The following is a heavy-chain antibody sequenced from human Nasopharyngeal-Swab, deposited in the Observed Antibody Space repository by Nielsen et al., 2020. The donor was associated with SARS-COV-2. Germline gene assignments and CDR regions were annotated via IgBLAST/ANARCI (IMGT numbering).Heavy chain of an antibody. CDR1: GFIFSASA. CDR3: TTDFYFDY. V-gene: IGHV3-73*01. Sequence: GESLKISCAASGFIFSASAIHWVRQASGKELEWVGRIGDKEHNYATTYGASVQGRFTISRDDSKNTAFLQMDGLKTEDTALYYCTTDFYFDYWGQGALVTVSS. J-gene: IGHJ4*02. CDR2: IGDKEHNYAT.